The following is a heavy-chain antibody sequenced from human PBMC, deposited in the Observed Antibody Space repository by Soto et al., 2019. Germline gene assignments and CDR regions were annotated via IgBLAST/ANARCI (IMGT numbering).Heavy chain of an antibody. V-gene: IGHV4-4*07. J-gene: IGHJ4*02. CDR2: IFSSGST. CDR3: AREGSYSAYNFTHGIQLWSFDF. CDR1: GGSINTFY. D-gene: IGHD5-18*01. Sequence: SETLSLTCTVSGGSINTFYWSWVRQPAGKGLEWIGRIFSSGSTSFNPSLESRVAMSVDTSKNHFSLNLSSVTAADMAVYYCAREGSYSAYNFTHGIQLWSFDFWGQGAMVTVYS.